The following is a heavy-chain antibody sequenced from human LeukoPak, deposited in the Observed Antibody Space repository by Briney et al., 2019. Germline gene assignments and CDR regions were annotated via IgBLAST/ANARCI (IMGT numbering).Heavy chain of an antibody. CDR3: ARGDYYGSGTYYKKTVDY. CDR1: GGTFSSYA. D-gene: IGHD3-10*01. V-gene: IGHV1-69*05. Sequence: GSSVKVSCKTSGGTFSSYAISWVRQAPGQGLEWMGGIIPMIGTANYAQKLQGRVTMTTDTSTSTAYMELRSLRSDDTAVYYCARGDYYGSGTYYKKTVDYWGQGTLVTVSS. CDR2: IIPMIGTA. J-gene: IGHJ4*02.